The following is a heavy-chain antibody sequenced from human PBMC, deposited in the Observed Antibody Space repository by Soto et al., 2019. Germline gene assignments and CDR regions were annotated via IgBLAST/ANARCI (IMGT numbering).Heavy chain of an antibody. CDR2: ISSSSSYI. Sequence: EVQLVESGGGLVKPGGSLRLSCAASGFTFSSYSMNWVRQAPGKGLEWVSSISSSSSYIYYADSVKGRFTISRDNAKNSLYLQMNSLRAEDTAVYYCAREELSYSEPYYYYYGMDVWGQGTTVTVSS. J-gene: IGHJ6*02. CDR1: GFTFSSYS. CDR3: AREELSYSEPYYYYYGMDV. D-gene: IGHD1-7*01. V-gene: IGHV3-21*01.